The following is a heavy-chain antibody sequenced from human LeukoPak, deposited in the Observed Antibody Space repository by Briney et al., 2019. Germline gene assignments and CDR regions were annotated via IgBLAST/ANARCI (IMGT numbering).Heavy chain of an antibody. Sequence: GASVKVSCKASGYTFTGYYMHWVRQAPGQGLEWMGWINPNSGGTNYAQKFQGRVTMTRDTSISTAYMELSRLRSDDTAVYYCARDCGYSGYGGAFDVWGRGTMVTVSS. CDR1: GYTFTGYY. CDR3: ARDCGYSGYGGAFDV. D-gene: IGHD5-12*01. V-gene: IGHV1-2*02. CDR2: INPNSGGT. J-gene: IGHJ3*01.